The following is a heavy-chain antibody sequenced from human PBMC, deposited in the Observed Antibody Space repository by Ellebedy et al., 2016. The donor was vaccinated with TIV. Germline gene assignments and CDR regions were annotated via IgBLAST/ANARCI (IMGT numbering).Heavy chain of an antibody. CDR3: ARVRQLWVLHYYYYYYMDV. CDR2: INHSGNT. CDR1: GGSFSGYY. V-gene: IGHV4-34*01. D-gene: IGHD5-18*01. Sequence: SETLSLTXAVYGGSFSGYYWSWIRQPPGKGLEWIGEINHSGNTNYNPSLKSRVTISVDTSKNQFSLKLSSVTAADTAVYYCARVRQLWVLHYYYYYYMDVWGKGTTVTVSS. J-gene: IGHJ6*03.